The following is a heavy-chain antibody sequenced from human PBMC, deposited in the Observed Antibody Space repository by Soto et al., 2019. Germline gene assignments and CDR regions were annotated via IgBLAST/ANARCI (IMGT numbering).Heavy chain of an antibody. CDR3: ARAGAAPYYYYGLDV. D-gene: IGHD3-10*01. V-gene: IGHV1-3*01. CDR1: GYTFTSYA. Sequence: ASVKVSCKASGYTFTSYAMHWVRQAPGQRLEWMGWINAGNGNTNYSQKFKSRVTITRDTSADTAYMELSSLTSDDSAIYYCARAGAAPYYYYGLDVWGQGTTVTVSS. J-gene: IGHJ6*02. CDR2: INAGNGNT.